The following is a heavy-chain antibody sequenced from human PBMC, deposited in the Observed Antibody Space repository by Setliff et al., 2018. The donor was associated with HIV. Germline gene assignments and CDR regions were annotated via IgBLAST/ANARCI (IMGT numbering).Heavy chain of an antibody. CDR1: GFTFTGYY. Sequence: GASVKVSCKASGFTFTGYYLHWVRQAPGQGLEWMGWINPHSGGTNYAQNFHGRVTMTRDTSIGTAYMELSSLRSDDTAVYYCARELKSSSGWYGYFYMDVWGKGTTVTVSS. CDR2: INPHSGGT. V-gene: IGHV1-2*02. CDR3: ARELKSSSGWYGYFYMDV. J-gene: IGHJ6*03. D-gene: IGHD6-19*01.